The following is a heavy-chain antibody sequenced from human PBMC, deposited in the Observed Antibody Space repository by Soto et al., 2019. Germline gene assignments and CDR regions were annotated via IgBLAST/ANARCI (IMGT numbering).Heavy chain of an antibody. D-gene: IGHD2-2*01. J-gene: IGHJ4*02. CDR2: IIPIFGTA. CDR3: ARDCSSTSCYGRHFDY. Sequence: GASVKVSCKASGGTFSSSAISWVRQAPGQGLEWMGGIIPIFGTANYAQKFQGRVTITADESTSTAYMELSSLRSEDTAVYYCARDCSSTSCYGRHFDYWGQGTLVTVSS. CDR1: GGTFSSSA. V-gene: IGHV1-69*13.